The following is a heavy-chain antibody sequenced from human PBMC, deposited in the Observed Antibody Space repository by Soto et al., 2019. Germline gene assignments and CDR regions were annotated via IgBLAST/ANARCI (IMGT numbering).Heavy chain of an antibody. V-gene: IGHV1-46*03. CDR3: ARDQAILTGYYRFDP. Sequence: ASVKVSCKASGYTFTSYDINWVRQATGQGLEWMGIINPSGGNTSYAQKFQGRVTMTRDTSTSTVYMELSSLRSEDTAVYYCARDQAILTGYYRFDPWGQGTLVTVSS. CDR2: INPSGGNT. D-gene: IGHD3-9*01. CDR1: GYTFTSYD. J-gene: IGHJ5*02.